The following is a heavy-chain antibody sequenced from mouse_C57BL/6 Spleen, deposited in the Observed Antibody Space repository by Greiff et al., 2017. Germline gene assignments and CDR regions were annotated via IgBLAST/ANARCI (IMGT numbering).Heavy chain of an antibody. Sequence: EVKLMESGGGLVKPGGSLKLSCAASGFTFSDYGMHWVRQAPEKGLEWVAYISSGSSTIYYADTVKGRFTISRDNAKNTLFLQMTSLRSEDTAMYYCAREGIYDGYPYAMDYWGQGTSVTVSS. CDR1: GFTFSDYG. D-gene: IGHD2-3*01. CDR3: AREGIYDGYPYAMDY. V-gene: IGHV5-17*01. CDR2: ISSGSSTI. J-gene: IGHJ4*01.